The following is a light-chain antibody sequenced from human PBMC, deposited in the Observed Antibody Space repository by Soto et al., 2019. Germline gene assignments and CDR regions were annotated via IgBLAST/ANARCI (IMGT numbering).Light chain of an antibody. Sequence: DIQITQSPSSLSASVGDRVTITCRASQSITGYLNWYQQKPGKVPKLLIYAASTLQSGVPSRFSGSGSGTDFTLTLSSLQAEDSATYYCQQSFIAPWTFGQGTKVDI. CDR2: AAS. CDR1: QSITGY. J-gene: IGKJ1*01. V-gene: IGKV1-39*01. CDR3: QQSFIAPWT.